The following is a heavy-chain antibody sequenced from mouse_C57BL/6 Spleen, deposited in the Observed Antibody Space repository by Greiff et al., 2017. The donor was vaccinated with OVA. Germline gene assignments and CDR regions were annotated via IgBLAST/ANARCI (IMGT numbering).Heavy chain of an antibody. CDR3: ARYYDDDGLYYAMDY. CDR1: GYTFPSYG. CDR2: IYPRSGNP. J-gene: IGHJ4*01. Sequence: VQLKESGAELARPGASVKLSCKASGYTFPSYGLSWVKQRTGQGLEWIGEIYPRSGNPYYNEKLKGKATLTADKSSSTAYMELRSLTSEDAAVYFCARYYDDDGLYYAMDYWGQGTSGTVSS. D-gene: IGHD2-4*01. V-gene: IGHV1-81*01.